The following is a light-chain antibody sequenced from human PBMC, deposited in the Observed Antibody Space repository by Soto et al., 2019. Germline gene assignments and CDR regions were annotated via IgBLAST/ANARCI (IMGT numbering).Light chain of an antibody. J-gene: IGLJ1*01. V-gene: IGLV2-14*01. CDR2: EVE. CDR1: MRDVGAYNY. CDR3: SSYTTSYFYV. Sequence: QSVLTQPASVSGSAGQSITISCSGTMRDVGAYNYVSWYQQHPGKAPKLIIYEVENRPSGVSNRFSASKSAFTASLTISGLQAEDEADYYCSSYTTSYFYVFGPGTKVTVL.